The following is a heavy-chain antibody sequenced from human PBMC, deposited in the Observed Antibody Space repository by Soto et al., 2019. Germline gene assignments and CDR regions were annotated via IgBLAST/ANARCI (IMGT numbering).Heavy chain of an antibody. CDR1: GYSFTSYW. CDR3: AGQWGLGGSYYYYGMDV. J-gene: IGHJ6*02. D-gene: IGHD1-26*01. V-gene: IGHV5-10-1*01. CDR2: IDPSDSYT. Sequence: GESLKISCKGSGYSFTSYWISWVRQMPGKGLEWMGRIDPSDSYTNYSPSFQGHVTISADKSISTAYLQWSSLKASDTAMYYCAGQWGLGGSYYYYGMDVWGQGTTVTVSS.